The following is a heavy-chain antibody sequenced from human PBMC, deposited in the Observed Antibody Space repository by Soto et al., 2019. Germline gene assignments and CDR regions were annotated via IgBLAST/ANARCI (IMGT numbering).Heavy chain of an antibody. CDR3: ARVSFSVAGMGD. CDR1: GYTFTTYF. D-gene: IGHD6-19*01. Sequence: ASVKVSCKASGYTFTTYFIHWVRQAPGQGLEWMGIINPTVHTTSYAQKFQGRVTMTSDTSKNQFSLQLNSVTPEDTAVYYCARVSFSVAGMGDWGQGTLVTVSS. CDR2: INPTVHTT. J-gene: IGHJ4*02. V-gene: IGHV1-46*01.